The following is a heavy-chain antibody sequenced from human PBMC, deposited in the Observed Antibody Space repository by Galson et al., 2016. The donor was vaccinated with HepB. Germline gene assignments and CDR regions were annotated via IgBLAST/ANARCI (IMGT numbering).Heavy chain of an antibody. Sequence: QSGAEVKKPGESLKISCKTSGYIFTNYWIAWVRQMPGKGLEWMGIIYPGDSDTRYSPSFEGQVTISVDKSINTAYLQWSSLEASDTAMYYCGTSGTSGWFDPWGQGTLVTVSS. V-gene: IGHV5-51*01. J-gene: IGHJ5*02. D-gene: IGHD6-6*01. CDR3: GTSGTSGWFDP. CDR2: IYPGDSDT. CDR1: GYIFTNYW.